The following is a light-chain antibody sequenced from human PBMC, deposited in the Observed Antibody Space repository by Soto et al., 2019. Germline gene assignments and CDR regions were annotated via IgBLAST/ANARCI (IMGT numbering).Light chain of an antibody. CDR3: QHSDSTPRT. J-gene: IGKJ1*01. Sequence: DIQMTQSPSSLSASVGDRVTITCRASQSISSYLNWYQQKPGKAPKLLIYAASSLQSGVPSRFSGSGSGTDFTLTISSLQPEDFATYYYQHSDSTPRTFGQGPMVEIK. V-gene: IGKV1-39*01. CDR2: AAS. CDR1: QSISSY.